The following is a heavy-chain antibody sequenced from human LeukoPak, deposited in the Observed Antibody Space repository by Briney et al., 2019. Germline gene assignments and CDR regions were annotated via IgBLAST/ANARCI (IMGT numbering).Heavy chain of an antibody. CDR3: RLDIVVVPAANSFDY. CDR1: GYTFTSYD. Sequence: ASVKVSCKASGYTFTSYDINWVRQATGQGLEWMGWMNPNSGNTGYAQKFQGRVTMTRNTSISTAYMELSSLRSEDTAVYYCRLDIVVVPAANSFDYWGQGTLVTVSS. D-gene: IGHD2-2*03. J-gene: IGHJ4*02. CDR2: MNPNSGNT. V-gene: IGHV1-8*02.